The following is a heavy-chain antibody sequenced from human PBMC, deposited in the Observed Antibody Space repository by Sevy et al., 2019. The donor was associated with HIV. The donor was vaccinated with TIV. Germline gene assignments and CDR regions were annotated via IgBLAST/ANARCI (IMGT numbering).Heavy chain of an antibody. Sequence: GGSLRLSCVASGFTLNSYAMSWVHQAPGKGLEWISDISGTGGRTNYADSVVGRFTISRDNSKNTLYLQMNTLRAEDTAIYFCARDGYNWIPFDHWGQGTLVTVSS. CDR2: ISGTGGRT. J-gene: IGHJ4*02. D-gene: IGHD1-20*01. CDR3: ARDGYNWIPFDH. V-gene: IGHV3-23*01. CDR1: GFTLNSYA.